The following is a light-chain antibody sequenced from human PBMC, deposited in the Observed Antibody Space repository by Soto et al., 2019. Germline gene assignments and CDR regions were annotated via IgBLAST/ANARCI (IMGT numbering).Light chain of an antibody. CDR2: GAS. V-gene: IGKV3-20*01. J-gene: IGKJ3*01. CDR3: HKYDSSPFT. CDR1: QSVSATY. Sequence: EVVLTQSPATLSLSPGERATLSCRADQSVSATYLAWYQQKPGQAPRLLIYGASSRATGIPDRFSGSGSGTDFTLTISILEPEDFAVFYCHKYDSSPFTFGPGTKGDIK.